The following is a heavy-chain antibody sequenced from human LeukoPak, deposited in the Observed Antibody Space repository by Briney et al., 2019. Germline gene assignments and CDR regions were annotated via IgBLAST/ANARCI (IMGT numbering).Heavy chain of an antibody. V-gene: IGHV3-74*01. CDR2: INSDGSTT. CDR1: GFTFSSYW. J-gene: IGHJ4*02. D-gene: IGHD6-19*01. Sequence: GGSLRLSCVASGFTFSSYWMHWVRQAPGKGLVWVSRINSDGSTTSSADSVKGRFTISRDNAKNTLYLQMNSLRAEDTAVYYCARDLGAVAGTNDYWGQGTLVTVSS. CDR3: ARDLGAVAGTNDY.